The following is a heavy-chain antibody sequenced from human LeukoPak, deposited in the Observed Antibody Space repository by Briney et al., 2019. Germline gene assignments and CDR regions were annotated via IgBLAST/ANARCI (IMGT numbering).Heavy chain of an antibody. CDR1: GFTFSSYG. V-gene: IGHV3-30*18. CDR2: ISYDGSNK. CDR3: AKDDILTGYPWDAFDI. J-gene: IGHJ3*02. D-gene: IGHD3-9*01. Sequence: GGSLRLSCAASGFTFSSYGMHWVRQAPSKGLEWGAVISYDGSNKYYADSVKGRFTISRDNSKNTLYLQMNSLRAEDTAVYYCAKDDILTGYPWDAFDIWGQGTMVTVSS.